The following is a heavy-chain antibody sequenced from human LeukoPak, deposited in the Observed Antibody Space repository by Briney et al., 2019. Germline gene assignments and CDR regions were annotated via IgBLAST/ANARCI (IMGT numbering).Heavy chain of an antibody. D-gene: IGHD3-9*01. CDR1: GYTFTGYY. CDR3: ARVLRYYDILSKPFDY. Sequence: SVKVSCKASGYTFTGYYIHWVRQAPGHGLEWMGWINPNSGGTNYAQKFQGRVTLTRDTSINTAYMELSRLRSDDTAVYYCARVLRYYDILSKPFDYWGQGTLVTVSS. J-gene: IGHJ4*02. CDR2: INPNSGGT. V-gene: IGHV1-2*02.